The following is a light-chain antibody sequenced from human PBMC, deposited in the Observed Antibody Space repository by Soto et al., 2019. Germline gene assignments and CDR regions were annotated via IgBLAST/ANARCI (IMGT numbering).Light chain of an antibody. CDR3: CSYEGDPTLSLI. J-gene: IGLJ2*01. Sequence: QSVLTQPASVSGSPGQSITISCTGTTSDIANYNLVSWYQQHPGKVPKLIIHEDNKRPSGISDRFSGSKSGNTASLTISALQAEDEADYYCCSYEGDPTLSLIFGGGTKLTVL. CDR1: TSDIANYNL. CDR2: EDN. V-gene: IGLV2-23*01.